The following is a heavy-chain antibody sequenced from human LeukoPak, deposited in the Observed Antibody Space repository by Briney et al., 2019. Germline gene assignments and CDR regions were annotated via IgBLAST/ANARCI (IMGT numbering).Heavy chain of an antibody. D-gene: IGHD5-18*01. Sequence: PSETLSLTCTVSGGSISSSSYYWGWIRQPPGKGLEWIGSIYYSGSTYYNPSLKSRVTMSVDTSKNQFSLKLSSVTAADTAVYYCARSLKRGYSYGLHYWGRGTLVTVSS. CDR3: ARSLKRGYSYGLHY. CDR1: GGSISSSSYY. V-gene: IGHV4-39*07. CDR2: IYYSGST. J-gene: IGHJ4*02.